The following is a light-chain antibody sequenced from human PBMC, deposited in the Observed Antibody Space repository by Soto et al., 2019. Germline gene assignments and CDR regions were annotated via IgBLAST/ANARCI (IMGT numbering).Light chain of an antibody. Sequence: EIVLTQSPATLSLSPGERATLSCRASQSVSSSYLAWYQQKPGQAPRLLISGASRSATGIPDRFSGSGSGTDFTLTISRLEPEDFAVYYCQQYGRSSWTFGQGTKVDIK. CDR1: QSVSSSY. CDR2: GAS. J-gene: IGKJ1*01. V-gene: IGKV3-20*01. CDR3: QQYGRSSWT.